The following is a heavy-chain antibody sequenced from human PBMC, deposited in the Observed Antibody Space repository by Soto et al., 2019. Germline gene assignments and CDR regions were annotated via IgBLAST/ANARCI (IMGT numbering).Heavy chain of an antibody. V-gene: IGHV4-39*01. Sequence: PSEALSLTCTVSGASISSSSYLWGWIRQPPGKGLEWIGSIYYSGSTYYNPSLNSRATISLDTSKNQFSLKLSSVTAADTAVYYCARHGGPSRTGTGFGYWGQGTQVTVSS. CDR3: ARHGGPSRTGTGFGY. D-gene: IGHD1-1*01. CDR1: GASISSSSYL. CDR2: IYYSGST. J-gene: IGHJ4*02.